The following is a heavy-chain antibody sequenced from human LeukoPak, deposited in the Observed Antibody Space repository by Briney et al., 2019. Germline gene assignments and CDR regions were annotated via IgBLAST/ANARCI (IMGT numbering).Heavy chain of an antibody. V-gene: IGHV3-13*01. Sequence: GGSLRLSCAASGFTLTNYDMPWVRQPAGKGLEWVSTVGSAGDTYYTDSVKGRFTSSRENAKNSLFLQMTSLRAGDTAVYYCARENVLAVAGKNYYYGMDVWGPGTTVTVSS. CDR1: GFTLTNYD. D-gene: IGHD6-19*01. J-gene: IGHJ6*01. CDR2: VGSAGDT. CDR3: ARENVLAVAGKNYYYGMDV.